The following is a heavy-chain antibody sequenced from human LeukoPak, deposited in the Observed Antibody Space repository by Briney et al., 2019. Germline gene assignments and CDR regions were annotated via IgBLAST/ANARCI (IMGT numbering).Heavy chain of an antibody. D-gene: IGHD3-16*01. CDR2: ISYDGSNK. Sequence: PGGSLRLSCAASGFTFSSYGMHWVRQAPGKGLEWVAVISYDGSNKYYADSVKGRFSISRDNAQNSLYLQMSSLRAEDTAVYFCARHQMGVTTRGNYYSYMDVWGKGTTVTISS. CDR3: ARHQMGVTTRGNYYSYMDV. V-gene: IGHV3-30*03. J-gene: IGHJ6*03. CDR1: GFTFSSYG.